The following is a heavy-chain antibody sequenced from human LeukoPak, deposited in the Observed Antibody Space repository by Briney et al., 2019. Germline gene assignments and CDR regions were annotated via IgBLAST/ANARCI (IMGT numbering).Heavy chain of an antibody. V-gene: IGHV1-2*06. CDR1: GYTFTGYY. CDR2: INPNSGGT. D-gene: IGHD4-17*01. CDR3: ARDPHAGGASDYGDYDDY. Sequence: GASVKVSCKASGYTFTGYYMHWVRQAPGQGLGWMGRINPNSGGTNYAQKFQGRVTMTRDTSISTAYMELSRLRSDDTAVYYCARDPHAGGASDYGDYDDYWGQGTLVTVSS. J-gene: IGHJ4*02.